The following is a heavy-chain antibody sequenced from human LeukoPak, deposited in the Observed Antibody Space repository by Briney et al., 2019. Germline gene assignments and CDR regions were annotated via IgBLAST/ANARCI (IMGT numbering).Heavy chain of an antibody. Sequence: SETLSLTCAVSGYSISSGYYWGWIRQPPGKGLEWIGSIYHSGSTYYNPSLKSRVTISVDTSKNQFSLKLSSVTAADTAVYYCARQDAGGYSYGFIPFDYWGQGTLVTVSS. J-gene: IGHJ4*02. D-gene: IGHD5-18*01. CDR3: ARQDAGGYSYGFIPFDY. V-gene: IGHV4-38-2*01. CDR2: IYHSGST. CDR1: GYSISSGYY.